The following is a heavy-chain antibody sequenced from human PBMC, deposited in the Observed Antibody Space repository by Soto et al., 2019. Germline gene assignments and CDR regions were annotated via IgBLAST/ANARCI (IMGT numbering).Heavy chain of an antibody. J-gene: IGHJ6*02. CDR3: ARDSDYGDYEGYYEYGMDV. D-gene: IGHD4-17*01. CDR1: GFTFSSYA. Sequence: GGSLRLSCAASGFTFSSYAMHWVRQAPGKGLEWVAVISYDGSNKYYADSVKGRFTISRDNSKNTLYLQMNSLRAEDTAVYYCARDSDYGDYEGYYEYGMDVWGQATTVTVS. V-gene: IGHV3-30-3*01. CDR2: ISYDGSNK.